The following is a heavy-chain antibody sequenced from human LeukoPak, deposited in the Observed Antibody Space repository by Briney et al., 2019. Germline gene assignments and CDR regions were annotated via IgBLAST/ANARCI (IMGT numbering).Heavy chain of an antibody. CDR2: INPNSGNT. V-gene: IGHV1-8*01. D-gene: IGHD2-15*01. J-gene: IGHJ4*02. CDR3: ARVLGLFSGGSCLGY. CDR1: GYTFTSYD. Sequence: ASVKVSCKPSGYTFTSYDINWVRQATGQGLEWMGWINPNSGNTGYAQKFQGRVTMARNTSISTAYMELSSLRSDDTAVYYCARVLGLFSGGSCLGYWGQGTLVTVSS.